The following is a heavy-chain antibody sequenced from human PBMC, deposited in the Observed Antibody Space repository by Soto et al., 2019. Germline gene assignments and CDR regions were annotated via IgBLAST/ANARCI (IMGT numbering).Heavy chain of an antibody. CDR3: ARTYYDILTATQYGMDV. D-gene: IGHD3-9*01. Sequence: GESLKISCQGSGYSFTSYWIGWVRQMPGKGLEWMGIIYPGDSDTRYSPSFQGQVTISADKSISTAYLQWSSLKASDTAMYYCARTYYDILTATQYGMDVWGQGTTLTISS. J-gene: IGHJ6*02. CDR1: GYSFTSYW. CDR2: IYPGDSDT. V-gene: IGHV5-51*01.